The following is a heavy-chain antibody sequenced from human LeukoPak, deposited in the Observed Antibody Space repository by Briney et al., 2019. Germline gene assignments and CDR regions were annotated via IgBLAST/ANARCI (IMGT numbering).Heavy chain of an antibody. Sequence: GGSLRLSCAASGFTFSGYAMSWVRQSPGKGLEWVSAISGGGGTTYYAYYADSVKGRFTISRDNSKNTLYLLMNSLRAEDTAVYYCAKFYDILTGYIDYWGQGTVVTVSS. D-gene: IGHD3-9*01. V-gene: IGHV3-23*01. CDR1: GFTFSGYA. CDR2: ISGGGGTTYYA. J-gene: IGHJ4*02. CDR3: AKFYDILTGYIDY.